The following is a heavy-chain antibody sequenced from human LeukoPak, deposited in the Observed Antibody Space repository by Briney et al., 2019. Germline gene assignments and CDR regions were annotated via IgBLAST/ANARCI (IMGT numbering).Heavy chain of an antibody. CDR1: GGSFSGYY. V-gene: IGHV4-59*08. CDR3: ARSSYGDYVGNWFDP. Sequence: SETLSLTCAVYGGSFSGYYWSWIRQPPGKGLEWIGYIYYSGSTNYNPSLKSRVTISVDTSKNQFSLKLSSVTAADTAVYYCARSSYGDYVGNWFDPWGQGTLVTVSS. D-gene: IGHD4-17*01. CDR2: IYYSGST. J-gene: IGHJ5*02.